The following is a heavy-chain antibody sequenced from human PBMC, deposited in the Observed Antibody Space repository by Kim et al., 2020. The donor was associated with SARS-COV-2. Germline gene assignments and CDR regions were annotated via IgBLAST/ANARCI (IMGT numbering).Heavy chain of an antibody. D-gene: IGHD6-19*01. Sequence: ASVKVSRKVSGYTLTELSMHWVRQAPGKGLEWMGGFDPEDGETIYAQKFQGRVTMTEDTSTDTAYMELSSLRSEDTAVYYCATGVAVAGRSSDYYYYYGMDVWGQGTTVTVSS. CDR3: ATGVAVAGRSSDYYYYYGMDV. CDR2: FDPEDGET. J-gene: IGHJ6*02. V-gene: IGHV1-24*01. CDR1: GYTLTELS.